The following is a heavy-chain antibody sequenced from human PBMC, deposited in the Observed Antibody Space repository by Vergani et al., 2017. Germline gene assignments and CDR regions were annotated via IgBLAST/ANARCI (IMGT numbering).Heavy chain of an antibody. CDR3: ARVLAAAGRASFTYYYYGMDV. Sequence: EVQLVESGGGLVQPGGSLRLSCAASGFTFSSYSMNWVRQAPGKGLEWVSSISSSSSYIYYADSVKGRFTISRDNAKNSLYLQMNSLRAEDTAVYYCARVLAAAGRASFTYYYYGMDVWGQGTTVTVSS. D-gene: IGHD6-13*01. V-gene: IGHV3-21*01. CDR2: ISSSSSYI. J-gene: IGHJ6*02. CDR1: GFTFSSYS.